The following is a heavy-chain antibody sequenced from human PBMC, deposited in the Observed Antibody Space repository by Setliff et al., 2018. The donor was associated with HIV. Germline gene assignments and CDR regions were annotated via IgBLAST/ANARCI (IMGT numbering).Heavy chain of an antibody. V-gene: IGHV4-34*01. Sequence: PSETLSLTCAVYGGSFSGYYWSWIRQPPGKGLEWIGEINHSGSTNYNPSLKSRVTISVDTSKNQSSLKLSSVTAADTAVYYCTRAEQQLPYYYYYYGMDVWGQGTTVTVSS. J-gene: IGHJ6*02. CDR3: TRAEQQLPYYYYYYGMDV. D-gene: IGHD6-13*01. CDR1: GGSFSGYY. CDR2: INHSGST.